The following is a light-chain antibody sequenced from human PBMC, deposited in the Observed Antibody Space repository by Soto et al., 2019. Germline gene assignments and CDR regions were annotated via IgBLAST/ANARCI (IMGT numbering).Light chain of an antibody. Sequence: QSGLTQPPSASGSPGQSVTISCTGTTSDVGDNYVSWYQQHLGKAPKLIIYQVSQRPSGVPGRFSASKSGTSASLAISGLQSEDEADYYCAAWDDSLNGHVFGTGTKVTVL. V-gene: IGLV2-8*01. CDR3: AAWDDSLNGHV. CDR1: TSDVGDNY. J-gene: IGLJ1*01. CDR2: QVS.